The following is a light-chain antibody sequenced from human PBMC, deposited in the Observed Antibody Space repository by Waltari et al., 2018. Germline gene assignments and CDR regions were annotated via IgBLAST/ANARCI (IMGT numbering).Light chain of an antibody. J-gene: IGKJ4*01. Sequence: DIQMTHSPSSLTASVGDRVTITCRASQDIGDFLVWFQQSPGKAPKSLIYAASTLQGGVPSRFSGSGSGTDFTLTISSLQPEDSGTYYCQQYQDYPHTFGGGTRVEVK. CDR2: AAS. V-gene: IGKV1-16*01. CDR3: QQYQDYPHT. CDR1: QDIGDF.